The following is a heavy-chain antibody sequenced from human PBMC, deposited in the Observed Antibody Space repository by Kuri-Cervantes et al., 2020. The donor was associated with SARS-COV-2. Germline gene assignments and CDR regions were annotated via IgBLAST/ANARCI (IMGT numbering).Heavy chain of an antibody. CDR3: ARYNWKLASRFDP. D-gene: IGHD1-20*01. CDR1: GGSFSDYY. Sequence: GSLRLSCAVYGGSFSDYYWTWIRQPPGKGLEWIGEINHTGSANYNPSLKSRVTISVDTSKKQFSLKLSSVTAADTAVYYCARYNWKLASRFDPWGQGTLVTVSS. J-gene: IGHJ5*02. CDR2: INHTGSA. V-gene: IGHV4-34*01.